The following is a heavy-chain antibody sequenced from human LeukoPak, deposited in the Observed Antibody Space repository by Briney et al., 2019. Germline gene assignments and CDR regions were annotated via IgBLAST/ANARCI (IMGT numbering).Heavy chain of an antibody. Sequence: GGSLRLSCAASGFTFSSYAMHWVRQAPGKGLEWVAVISYDGSNKYYADSVKGRFTISRGNSKNTLYLQMNSLRAEDTAVYYCARDRTWIQLWLPDYWGQGTLVTVSS. J-gene: IGHJ4*02. CDR2: ISYDGSNK. CDR1: GFTFSSYA. CDR3: ARDRTWIQLWLPDY. D-gene: IGHD5-18*01. V-gene: IGHV3-30*04.